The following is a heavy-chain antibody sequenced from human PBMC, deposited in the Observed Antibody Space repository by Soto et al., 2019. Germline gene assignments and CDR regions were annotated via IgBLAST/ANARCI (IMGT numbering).Heavy chain of an antibody. CDR2: INPKSGDT. CDR1: GYSFTGHY. CDR3: ARDLIEVVVTTSRTLYFYTMDV. V-gene: IGHV1-2*06. D-gene: IGHD3-22*01. J-gene: IGHJ6*02. Sequence: ASVKVSCKASGYSFTGHYIHWVRQAPGQGLEWMGRINPKSGDTNYAQKFQGRVTMARDTSIRTAYMELRRLSSDDTAIYYCARDLIEVVVTTSRTLYFYTMDVWGQGTTVTVSS.